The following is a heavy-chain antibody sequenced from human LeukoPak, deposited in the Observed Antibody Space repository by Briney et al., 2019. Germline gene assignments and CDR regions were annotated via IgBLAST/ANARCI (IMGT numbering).Heavy chain of an antibody. CDR1: GGSISSGSYG. CDR3: AVAVADDAFDI. Sequence: PSETLSLTCTVAGGSISSGSYGWGWIRQPGGKGLEWIVRIYTSGRTSYNPSLKRRVTISVDTSKSQFSLKLSSVTAADTAVYYCAVAVADDAFDIWGQGTMVTVSS. J-gene: IGHJ3*02. D-gene: IGHD6-19*01. CDR2: IYTSGRT. V-gene: IGHV4-61*02.